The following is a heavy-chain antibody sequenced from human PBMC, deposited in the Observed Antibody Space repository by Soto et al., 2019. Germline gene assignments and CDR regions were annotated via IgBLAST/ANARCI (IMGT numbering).Heavy chain of an antibody. CDR2: IYYSGST. Sequence: SETLSLTCTVSGGSISSSSYYWGWIRQPPGKGLEWIGSIYYSGSTYYNPSLKSRVTISVDTSKNQFSLKLSSMTAADTAVYYCASIRGGYIYYFDYWGQGTLVTVSS. CDR3: ASIRGGYIYYFDY. V-gene: IGHV4-39*01. D-gene: IGHD5-12*01. CDR1: GGSISSSSYY. J-gene: IGHJ4*02.